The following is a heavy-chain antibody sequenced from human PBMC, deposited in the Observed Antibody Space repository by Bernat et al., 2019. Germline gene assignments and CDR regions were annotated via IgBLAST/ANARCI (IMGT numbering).Heavy chain of an antibody. D-gene: IGHD5-18*01. Sequence: EVQLVESGGGLVKPGGSLRLSCAASGFTFSSYSMNWVRQAPGKGLEWVSSISSSSSYIYYADSVKGRFTISRDNAKNSLYLQMNSLRAEDTAVYYCARGGYSYGHGEDYYYYGMDVWGQGTTVTVSS. CDR2: ISSSSSYI. CDR1: GFTFSSYS. CDR3: ARGGYSYGHGEDYYYYGMDV. V-gene: IGHV3-21*01. J-gene: IGHJ6*02.